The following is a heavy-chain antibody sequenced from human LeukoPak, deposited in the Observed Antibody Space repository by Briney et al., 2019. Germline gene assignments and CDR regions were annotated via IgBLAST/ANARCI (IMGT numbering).Heavy chain of an antibody. V-gene: IGHV4-59*08. CDR1: GGSISSYY. Sequence: TSETLSLTCTVSGGSISSYYWSWIRQPPGKGLEWIGYIYYSGSTNYNPSLKSRVTISVDTSKNQFSLKLSSVTAADTAVYYCARHLITEDALDIWGQGTMVTVSS. D-gene: IGHD3-22*01. CDR2: IYYSGST. J-gene: IGHJ3*02. CDR3: ARHLITEDALDI.